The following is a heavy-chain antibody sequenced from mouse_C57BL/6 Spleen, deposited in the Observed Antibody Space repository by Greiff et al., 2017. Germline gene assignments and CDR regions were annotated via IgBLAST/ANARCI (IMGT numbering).Heavy chain of an antibody. D-gene: IGHD2-1*01. CDR2: ISDGGSYT. CDR1: GFTFSSYA. CDR3: ARENYMDAMDY. V-gene: IGHV5-4*01. J-gene: IGHJ4*01. Sequence: EVQGVESGGGLVKPGGSLKLSCAASGFTFSSYAMSWVRQTPEKRLEWVATISDGGSYTYYPDNVKGRFTISRDNAKNNLYLQMSHLKSEDTAMYYCARENYMDAMDYWGQGTSVTVSS.